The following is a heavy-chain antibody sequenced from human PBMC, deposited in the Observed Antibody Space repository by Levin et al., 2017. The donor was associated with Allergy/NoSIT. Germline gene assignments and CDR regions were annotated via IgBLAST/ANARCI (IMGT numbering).Heavy chain of an antibody. CDR3: VKDRGVDTAFLFDY. Sequence: GESLKISCAASGFTFSSYSMNWVRQAPGKGLEWVSSISSSSSYIYYADSVKGRFTISRDNAKNSLYLQMNSLRAEDTAVYYCVKDRGVDTAFLFDYWGQGTLVTVSS. J-gene: IGHJ4*02. V-gene: IGHV3-21*01. CDR1: GFTFSSYS. D-gene: IGHD5-18*01. CDR2: ISSSSSYI.